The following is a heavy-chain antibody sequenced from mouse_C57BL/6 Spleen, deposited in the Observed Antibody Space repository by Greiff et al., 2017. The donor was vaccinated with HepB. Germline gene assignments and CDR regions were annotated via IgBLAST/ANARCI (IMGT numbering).Heavy chain of an antibody. CDR2: INYDGSST. D-gene: IGHD1-1*02. V-gene: IGHV5-16*01. Sequence: EVKVVESAGGLVQPGSSMKLSCTASGFTFSDYYMAWVRQVPEKGLEWVANINYDGSSTYYLDSLKSRFIISRDNAKNILYLQMSSLKSEDTATYYCARDGGYAMDHWGQGTSVTVSS. CDR3: ARDGGYAMDH. CDR1: GFTFSDYY. J-gene: IGHJ4*01.